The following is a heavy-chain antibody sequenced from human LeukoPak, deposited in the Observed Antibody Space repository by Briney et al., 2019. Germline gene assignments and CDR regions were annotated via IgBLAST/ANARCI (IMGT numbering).Heavy chain of an antibody. CDR3: ARGPPRVGGSIYFDY. CDR1: GGSITNYY. D-gene: IGHD2-15*01. CDR2: IHYSGST. V-gene: IGHV4-59*01. Sequence: TSETLSLTCTVSGGSITNYYWSWIRQPPGRGLEWIGYIHYSGSTKYKSSLKSRVTISVDTSKNQFSLKLNSVTVADTAVYYCARGPPRVGGSIYFDYWGQGTLVTVSS. J-gene: IGHJ4*02.